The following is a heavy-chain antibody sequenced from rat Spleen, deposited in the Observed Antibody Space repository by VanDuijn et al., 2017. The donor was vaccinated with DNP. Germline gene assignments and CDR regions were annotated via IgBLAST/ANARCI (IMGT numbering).Heavy chain of an antibody. V-gene: IGHV5-22*01. D-gene: IGHD1-11*01. CDR1: GFTFSNSG. CDR3: ARYSFRRIWDY. J-gene: IGHJ2*01. Sequence: EVQLVESGGGLVQPGRSLKLSCAASGFTFSNSGMHWIRQAPTKGLEWVAYIGYDGDSNYNGDSVRGRFTISRDNAERTLYLQMSSLRSEDMATYYCARYSFRRIWDYWGQGVSVTVSS. CDR2: IGYDGDSN.